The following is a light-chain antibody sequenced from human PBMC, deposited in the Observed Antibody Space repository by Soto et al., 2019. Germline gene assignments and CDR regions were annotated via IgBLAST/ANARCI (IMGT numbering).Light chain of an antibody. CDR1: TGAVTSGHY. V-gene: IGLV7-46*01. CDR2: DTS. J-gene: IGLJ3*02. Sequence: QAVVTQEPSLTVSPGGTVTLNCGSSTGAVTSGHYPYWFQQKPGQAPRTLIYDTSNKHSWTPDRFSGSLLGGKSALTLSGAQPEDEAEYYRLLSYSGARVFGGGTKVTVL. CDR3: LLSYSGARV.